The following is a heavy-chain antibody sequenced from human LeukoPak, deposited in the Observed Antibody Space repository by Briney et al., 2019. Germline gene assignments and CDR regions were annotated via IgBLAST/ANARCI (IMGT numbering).Heavy chain of an antibody. V-gene: IGHV4-39*01. CDR2: IYYSGST. CDR3: ARLHFGGNNGYYYYYLDV. J-gene: IGHJ6*03. D-gene: IGHD4-23*01. CDR1: GVSISSSSHY. Sequence: SETLSLICTVSGVSISSSSHYRGWIRPPPGTGLEWNGRIYYSGSTYYNPSLRSRDTISVHTHKNQFSPKPRSVTPADPAVYFCARLHFGGNNGYYYYYLDVWGKGTMVTIS.